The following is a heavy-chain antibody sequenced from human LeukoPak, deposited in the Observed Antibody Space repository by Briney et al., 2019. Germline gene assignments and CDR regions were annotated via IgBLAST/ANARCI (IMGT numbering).Heavy chain of an antibody. D-gene: IGHD1-1*01. CDR3: ARARRWNAAVEGWWFDP. J-gene: IGHJ5*02. CDR1: GGSISNYY. Sequence: SETLSLTCTVSGGSISNYYWSWIRQSPVKGLEWIGFIYYSGSTNYNPSLKSRVTISVDTSKNQFSLKLSSVTAADTAVYYCARARRWNAAVEGWWFDPWGQGTLVTVSS. V-gene: IGHV4-59*01. CDR2: IYYSGST.